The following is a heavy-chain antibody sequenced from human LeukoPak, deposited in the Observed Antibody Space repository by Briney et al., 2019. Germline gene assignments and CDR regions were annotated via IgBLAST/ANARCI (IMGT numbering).Heavy chain of an antibody. CDR1: GFTLSNYG. CDR3: ARDSGSYCSGGRCYEHFDY. Sequence: PGRSLRLSCTASGFTLSNYGMHWVRQAPGKGLEWVAVIWFDGTNIYYADSVKGRFTPSRDDSKNTLYLQMNSLRAEDTAVYFCARDSGSYCSGGRCYEHFDYWGQGTLVTVSS. CDR2: IWFDGTNI. D-gene: IGHD2-15*01. J-gene: IGHJ4*02. V-gene: IGHV3-33*01.